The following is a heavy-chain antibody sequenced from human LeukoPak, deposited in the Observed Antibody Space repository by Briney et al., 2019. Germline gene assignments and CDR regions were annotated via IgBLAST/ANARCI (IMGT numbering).Heavy chain of an antibody. J-gene: IGHJ4*02. Sequence: GGSLRLSCAASGFTVSSNYMSWVRQAPGKGLEWVSVIYSGGSTYYADSVKGRFTISSDNSKNTLYLQMNSLRAEDTAVYYCASSIAARRQFDYWGQGTLVTVSS. V-gene: IGHV3-53*01. D-gene: IGHD6-6*01. CDR3: ASSIAARRQFDY. CDR1: GFTVSSNY. CDR2: IYSGGST.